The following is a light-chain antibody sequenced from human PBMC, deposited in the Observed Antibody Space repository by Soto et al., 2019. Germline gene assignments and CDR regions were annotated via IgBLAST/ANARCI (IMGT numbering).Light chain of an antibody. CDR2: DAS. Sequence: IQMTQSPSTLSASVGDRVTITCRASQSISTRLAWYQQKPGKPPSLLIYDASSLESGVPSRFNGSGSGTEFTLTISSLPPDDFATYYCQQYNSFLGTFGQGTKVEIK. V-gene: IGKV1-5*01. CDR3: QQYNSFLGT. CDR1: QSISTR. J-gene: IGKJ1*01.